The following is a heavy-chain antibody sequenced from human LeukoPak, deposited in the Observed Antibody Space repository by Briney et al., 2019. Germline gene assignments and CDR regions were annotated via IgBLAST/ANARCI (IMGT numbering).Heavy chain of an antibody. CDR1: GFTFSSYW. D-gene: IGHD5-24*01. CDR3: AKDINGYNSGAFDY. J-gene: IGHJ4*02. V-gene: IGHV3-20*04. CDR2: INRDGGSK. Sequence: GGSLRLSCAASGFTFSSYWMSWVRQAPGKGLEWVANINRDGGSKGYVDSVKGRFTISRDNAKNSLYLQMNSLRAEDTALYYCAKDINGYNSGAFDYWGQGTLVTVSS.